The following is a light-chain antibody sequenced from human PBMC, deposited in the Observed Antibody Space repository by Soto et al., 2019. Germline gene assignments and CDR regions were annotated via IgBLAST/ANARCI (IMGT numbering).Light chain of an antibody. CDR1: SSDVGAYNY. J-gene: IGLJ3*02. CDR3: SSYTSGSTKVV. V-gene: IGLV2-14*01. CDR2: DVT. Sequence: QSALTQPASVSGSPGQSITISCTGTSSDVGAYNYVSWYQQYPGKAPKLMIYDVTNRPSGVSNRFSGSRSGNTASLTISGLQAEDEADYYCSSYTSGSTKVVFGGGTKLTVL.